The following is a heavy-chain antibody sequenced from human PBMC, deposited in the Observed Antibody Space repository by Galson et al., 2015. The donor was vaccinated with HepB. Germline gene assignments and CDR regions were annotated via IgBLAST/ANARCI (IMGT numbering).Heavy chain of an antibody. CDR2: IIPIFGTA. Sequence: SVKVSCKASGGTFSSYAISWVRQAPGQGLEWMGRIIPIFGTANYAQKFQGRVTITADESTSTAYMELSSLRSEDTAVYYCATERVGTSGTTYFDHWGQGTLVTVSS. D-gene: IGHD1-1*01. CDR1: GGTFSSYA. CDR3: ATERVGTSGTTYFDH. V-gene: IGHV1-69*13. J-gene: IGHJ4*02.